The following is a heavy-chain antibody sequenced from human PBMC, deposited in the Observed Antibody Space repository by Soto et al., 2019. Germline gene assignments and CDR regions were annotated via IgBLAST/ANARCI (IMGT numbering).Heavy chain of an antibody. CDR1: GGTFSSYT. CDR3: ARVMGVLHEYYFDY. V-gene: IGHV1-69*02. CDR2: IIPILGIA. D-gene: IGHD3-16*01. Sequence: QVQLVQSGAEVKKPGSSVKVSCKASGGTFSSYTISWVRQAPGQGLEWMGRIIPILGIANYAQKFQGRVTIPADKSTSTAYMELSSLRSEDTAVYYCARVMGVLHEYYFDYWGQGTLVTVSS. J-gene: IGHJ4*02.